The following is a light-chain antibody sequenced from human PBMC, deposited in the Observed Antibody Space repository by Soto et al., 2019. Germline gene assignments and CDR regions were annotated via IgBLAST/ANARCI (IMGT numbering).Light chain of an antibody. CDR3: NQKYSTTWM. CDR1: QSISSC. Sequence: DIHMTQSPSSLSASVGERFTTSCRAIQSISSCLNWYQHEPVKASKLLIYGSSTLQSGVPSRFSGSGSGRDFTLTIRSLKTEDCATYYCNQKYSTTWMFGQGTKVDIK. J-gene: IGKJ1*01. CDR2: GSS. V-gene: IGKV1-39*01.